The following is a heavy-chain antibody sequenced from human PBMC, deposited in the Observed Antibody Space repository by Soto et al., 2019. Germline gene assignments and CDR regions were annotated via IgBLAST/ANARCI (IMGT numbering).Heavy chain of an antibody. CDR2: INAGNGNT. Sequence: QVQLVQSGAEEKKPGASVKASCKAPGYTFTSYAMHWVRQAPGQRLEWLGGINAGNGNTKYSQKFQGRVTITRDTSASTAYMELSSLRSEDTAVYYCARDILFDYWGQGTLVTVSS. J-gene: IGHJ4*02. CDR3: ARDILFDY. CDR1: GYTFTSYA. V-gene: IGHV1-3*05. D-gene: IGHD2-15*01.